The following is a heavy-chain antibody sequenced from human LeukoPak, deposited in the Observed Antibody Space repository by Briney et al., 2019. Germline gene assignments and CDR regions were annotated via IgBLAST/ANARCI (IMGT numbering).Heavy chain of an antibody. CDR3: ARSSSSSVPLDY. D-gene: IGHD6-6*01. Sequence: HPGGSLRLSCAASGFTFSDYYMSWIRQAPGKGLEWVSAISGSGGSTYYADSVKGRFTISRDNSKNTLYLQMNSLRAEDTAVYYCARSSSSSVPLDYWGQGTLVTVSS. V-gene: IGHV3-23*01. CDR2: ISGSGGST. CDR1: GFTFSDYY. J-gene: IGHJ4*02.